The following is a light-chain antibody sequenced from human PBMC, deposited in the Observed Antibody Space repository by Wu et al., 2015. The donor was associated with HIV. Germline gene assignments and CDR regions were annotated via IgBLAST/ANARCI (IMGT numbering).Light chain of an antibody. J-gene: IGKJ3*01. Sequence: EIVLTQSPGTLSLSPGERATLSCRASQSVSASYLAWYQQKPGQAPRLLIYDASNRATGIPDRFSGSGSGTDFTLTISRLEPEDFAVYYCQHYGSSTGLTFGPGTKVDIK. V-gene: IGKV3-20*01. CDR1: QSVSASY. CDR2: DAS. CDR3: QHYGSSTGLT.